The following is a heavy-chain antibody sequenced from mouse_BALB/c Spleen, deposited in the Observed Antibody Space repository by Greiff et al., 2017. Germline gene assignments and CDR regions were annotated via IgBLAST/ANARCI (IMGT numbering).Heavy chain of an antibody. CDR2: IYPYNGGT. V-gene: IGHV1S29*02. D-gene: IGHD6-2*01. CDR1: GYTFTDYN. Sequence: DVQLQESGPELVKPGASVKISCKASGYTFTDYNMHWVKQSHGKSLEWIGYIYPYNGGTGYNQKFKSKATLTVDNSSSTAYMELRSLTSEDSAVYYCARRDSYAMDYWGQGTSVTVSS. CDR3: ARRDSYAMDY. J-gene: IGHJ4*01.